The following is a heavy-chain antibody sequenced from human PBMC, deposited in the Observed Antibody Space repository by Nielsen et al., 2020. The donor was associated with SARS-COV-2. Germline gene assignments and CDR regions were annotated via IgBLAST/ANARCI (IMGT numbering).Heavy chain of an antibody. Sequence: GESLKISCAASGFTFSSYGMHWVRQAPGKGLEWVAVISYDGSNKYYADSVKGRFTISRDNAKNSLSVEMNSLTVEDTAVYYCAILGAAENDFLDVWGQGTMVIVSS. D-gene: IGHD6-13*01. CDR1: GFTFSSYG. V-gene: IGHV3-33*05. CDR3: AILGAAENDFLDV. CDR2: ISYDGSNK. J-gene: IGHJ3*01.